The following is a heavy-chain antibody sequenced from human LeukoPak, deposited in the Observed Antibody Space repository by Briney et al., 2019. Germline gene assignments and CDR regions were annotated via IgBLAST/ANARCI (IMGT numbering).Heavy chain of an antibody. V-gene: IGHV4-59*01. CDR3: ARSGRGTFSSYWTYFDF. Sequence: SETLSLTCTVSGGSISSYYWSWMRQPPGEGLEWIAYIYYNGNTNYNPSLESRVTISIDTPKSQFSLRLSSATPTDTAVYYCARSGRGTFSSYWTYFDFWGQGTLVTVSS. CDR2: IYYNGNT. J-gene: IGHJ4*02. D-gene: IGHD2/OR15-2a*01. CDR1: GGSISSYY.